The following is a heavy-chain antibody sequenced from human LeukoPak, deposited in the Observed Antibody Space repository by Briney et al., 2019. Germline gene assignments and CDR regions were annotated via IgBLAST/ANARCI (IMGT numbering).Heavy chain of an antibody. CDR1: DGSISTYY. D-gene: IGHD2-21*02. V-gene: IGHV4-59*08. CDR3: ARVSVVVTAIQGYYYYYMDV. CDR2: IYYSGST. Sequence: SETLSLTCTVSDGSISTYYWSWIRQPPGKGLEWIGSIYYSGSTNYNPSLKSRVTISVDTSKNQFSLKLSSVTAADTAVYYCARVSVVVTAIQGYYYYYMDVWGKGTTVTVSS. J-gene: IGHJ6*03.